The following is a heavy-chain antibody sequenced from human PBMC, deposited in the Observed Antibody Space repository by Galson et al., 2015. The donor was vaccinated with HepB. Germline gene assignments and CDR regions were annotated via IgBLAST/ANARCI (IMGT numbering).Heavy chain of an antibody. CDR3: ARGSYASDGPVA. CDR1: GLTFSSYN. D-gene: IGHD2-2*01. V-gene: IGHV3-48*01. J-gene: IGHJ5*02. Sequence: PLRLSCAATGLTFSSYNMNWVRQAPGKGLEWISFISPTSTSIHYADSVKGRFTISRDNAKHSLFLQMNSLRAEDTAVYYCARGSYASDGPVAWGQGTLVTVSS. CDR2: ISPTSTSI.